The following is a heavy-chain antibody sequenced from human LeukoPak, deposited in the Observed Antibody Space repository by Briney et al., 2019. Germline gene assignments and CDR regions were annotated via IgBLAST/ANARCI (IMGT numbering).Heavy chain of an antibody. CDR2: IIPILGIA. Sequence: GSSVKVSCKASGGTFSSYAISWVRQAPGQGLEWMGRIIPILGIANYAQKFQGRVTITADKSTSTAYMELSSLRSEDTAVYYCARDRVGYCSSTSCPLDYWGQGTLVTVS. CDR3: ARDRVGYCSSTSCPLDY. CDR1: GGTFSSYA. D-gene: IGHD2-2*01. J-gene: IGHJ4*02. V-gene: IGHV1-69*04.